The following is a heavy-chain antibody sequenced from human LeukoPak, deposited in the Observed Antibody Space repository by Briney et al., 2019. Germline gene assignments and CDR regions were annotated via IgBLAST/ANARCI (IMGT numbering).Heavy chain of an antibody. Sequence: AASVKVSCKASGYTFTSYGISWVRQAPGQGLEWMGWISAYNGNTNYAQKLQGRVTMTTDTSTSTAYMELRSLRSDDTAVYYCARITTYDSSGYEAFDIWGQGTMVTVSS. CDR2: ISAYNGNT. V-gene: IGHV1-18*01. CDR3: ARITTYDSSGYEAFDI. D-gene: IGHD3-22*01. J-gene: IGHJ3*02. CDR1: GYTFTSYG.